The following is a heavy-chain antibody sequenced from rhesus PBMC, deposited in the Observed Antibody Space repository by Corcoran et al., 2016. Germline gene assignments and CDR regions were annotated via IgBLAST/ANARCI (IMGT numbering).Heavy chain of an antibody. D-gene: IGHD4-29*01. CDR1: GASISSYW. Sequence: QVQLQESGPGLVRASETLSLTCAVSGASISSYWWSWIRTTPGKGLEWIGESVGNSGKTYFTASLKSGVSISLGASRNQLSLRLSSVTAADTAISYCARVDYGTKYHYYGFDSWGQGVVVTVSS. CDR3: ARVDYGTKYHYYGFDS. V-gene: IGHV4-80*01. CDR2: SVGNSGKT. J-gene: IGHJ6*01.